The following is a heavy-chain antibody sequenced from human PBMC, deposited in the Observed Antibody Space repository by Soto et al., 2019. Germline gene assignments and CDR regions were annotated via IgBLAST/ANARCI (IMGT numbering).Heavy chain of an antibody. V-gene: IGHV4-30-2*01. J-gene: IGHJ5*02. CDR2: IYHSGST. CDR1: GGAISSGGYS. D-gene: IGHD7-27*01. CDR3: ARVPGP. Sequence: QLQLQESGSVLVKPSQTLSLTCAVSGGAISSGGYSWSWIRQPPGKGLEWIGYIYHSGSTYYNPSLKSRVTISVDRSKNQFSLKLSSVTAADTAVYYSARVPGPWGQGTLVTVSS.